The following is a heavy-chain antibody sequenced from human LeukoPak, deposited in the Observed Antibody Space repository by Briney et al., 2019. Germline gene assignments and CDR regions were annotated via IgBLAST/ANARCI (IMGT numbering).Heavy chain of an antibody. Sequence: KPSGTLSLTCGVSGGSITNTNYWTWVRPPPGKGLGWMGKANLQGSTNYTPPLRGGVALSVDTPTNHTPLQLTSCTAAATAWYYCAREGGPARPLDYSGQGTLVTVSS. J-gene: IGHJ4*02. CDR3: AREGGPARPLDY. V-gene: IGHV4-4*02. CDR1: GGSITNTNY. CDR2: ANLQGST.